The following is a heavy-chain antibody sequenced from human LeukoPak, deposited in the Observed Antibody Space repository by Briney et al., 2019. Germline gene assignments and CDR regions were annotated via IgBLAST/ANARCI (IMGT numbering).Heavy chain of an antibody. J-gene: IGHJ4*02. CDR1: GGSIRSYY. D-gene: IGHD5-18*01. CDR2: IYYRGSS. Sequence: SSETLSLTCTVSGGSIRSYYWSWIRQPPGKGLEWIGYIYYRGSSDYNPSLKSRVTISVDTSKNQFSLKLSSVTAADTAVYYCASSVDTAMLWNYWGQGTLVTVSS. CDR3: ASSVDTAMLWNY. V-gene: IGHV4-59*08.